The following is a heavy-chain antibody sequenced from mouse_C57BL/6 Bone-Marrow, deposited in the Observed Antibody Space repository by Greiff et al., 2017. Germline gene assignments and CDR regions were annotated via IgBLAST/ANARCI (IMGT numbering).Heavy chain of an antibody. V-gene: IGHV1-66*01. CDR3: AREPYAMDY. CDR1: GYSFTSYY. CDR2: IYPGSGNT. J-gene: IGHJ4*01. Sequence: QVQLQQSGPELVKPGASVKISCKASGYSFTSYYIHWVKQRPGQGLEWIGWIYPGSGNTKYNEKFKGKATLTADTSSSPAYMQLSSLTSEDSAVYYCAREPYAMDYWGQGTSVTVSS.